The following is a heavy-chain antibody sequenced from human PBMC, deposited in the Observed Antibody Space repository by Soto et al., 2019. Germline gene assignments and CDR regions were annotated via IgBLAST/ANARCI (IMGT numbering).Heavy chain of an antibody. CDR2: IWYDGSNK. CDR3: ARQYDILTGYYNPGY. V-gene: IGHV3-33*01. D-gene: IGHD3-9*01. J-gene: IGHJ4*02. CDR1: GFTFSSYG. Sequence: QVQLVESGGGVVQPGRSLRLSCAASGFTFSSYGMHWVRQAPGKGLEWVAVIWYDGSNKYYADSVKGRFTISRDNSKNTLYRQMNSLRAEDTAVYYCARQYDILTGYYNPGYWGQGTLVTVSS.